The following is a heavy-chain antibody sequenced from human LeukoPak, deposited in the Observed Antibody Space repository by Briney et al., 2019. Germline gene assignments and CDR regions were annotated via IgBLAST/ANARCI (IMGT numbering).Heavy chain of an antibody. J-gene: IGHJ3*02. CDR1: GGSISSYY. Sequence: SETLSLTCTVSGGSISSYYWSWIRQPPGKGLEWIGYIYYSGSTNYNPSLKSRVTISVDTSKNQFSLKLSSVTAADTAVYYCARLTPSAFDIWGQGTMVIVSS. CDR3: ARLTPSAFDI. V-gene: IGHV4-59*08. CDR2: IYYSGST.